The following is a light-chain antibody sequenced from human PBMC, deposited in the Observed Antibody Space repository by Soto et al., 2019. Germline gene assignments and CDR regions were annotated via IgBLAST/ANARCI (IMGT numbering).Light chain of an antibody. CDR2: GAS. Sequence: EIVLTQSPGTLSLSPGEKATLSCRASQSVSSSYLAWYQQKPGQAPRLLIYGASSRATGIPDRFSGSLYGTDFTLTISRLEPEDFAVYYCQQYDSSRTFGQGTEVEIK. J-gene: IGKJ1*01. CDR3: QQYDSSRT. CDR1: QSVSSSY. V-gene: IGKV3-20*01.